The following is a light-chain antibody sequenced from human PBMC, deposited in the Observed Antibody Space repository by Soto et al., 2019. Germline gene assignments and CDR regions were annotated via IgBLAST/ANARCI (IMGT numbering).Light chain of an antibody. CDR2: GTS. Sequence: EIVFTQSPGTLSLSPGERATLSCRASPSVSGSNLAWYQQKPGQAPRLLIYGTSSRATGIPTRFSGSGAGTDFTRTISSLQPDDFATDYCQHYNSYPEAFGQGTKVDIK. J-gene: IGKJ1*01. CDR3: QHYNSYPEA. V-gene: IGKV3-20*01. CDR1: PSVSGSN.